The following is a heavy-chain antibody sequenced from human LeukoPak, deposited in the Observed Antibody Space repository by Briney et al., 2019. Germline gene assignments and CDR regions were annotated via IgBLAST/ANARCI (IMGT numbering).Heavy chain of an antibody. CDR1: GGSFSGYD. Sequence: KSAETLSLTCAVYGGSFSGYDWSWIRQPPGKGLEWISEINHSGSTNYNPSLKSRVTISVDTSKNQFSLKLSSVTAADTAVYYCARGSDYVWGSYRYWHYYYYMDVWGKGTTVTVSS. J-gene: IGHJ6*03. CDR2: INHSGST. V-gene: IGHV4-34*01. CDR3: ARGSDYVWGSYRYWHYYYYMDV. D-gene: IGHD3-16*02.